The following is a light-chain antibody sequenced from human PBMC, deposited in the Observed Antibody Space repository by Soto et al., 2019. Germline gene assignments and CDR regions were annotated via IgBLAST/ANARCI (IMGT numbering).Light chain of an antibody. CDR2: GAS. Sequence: DIVLTQSPATLSLSPGERATLSCRASQSVGSYLAWCQHKPGQAPRLLIYGASNRATDIPGRFSGRGSGTDFTLTNSSLESGDSAVYYCQQRDKWPRTFGQGTKLEIK. CDR1: QSVGSY. J-gene: IGKJ2*01. CDR3: QQRDKWPRT. V-gene: IGKV3-11*01.